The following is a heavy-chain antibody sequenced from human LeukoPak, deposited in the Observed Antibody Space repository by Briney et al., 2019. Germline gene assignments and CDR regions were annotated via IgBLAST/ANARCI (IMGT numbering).Heavy chain of an antibody. J-gene: IGHJ4*02. V-gene: IGHV3-30*04. D-gene: IGHD4-23*01. CDR2: ISYDGSNK. CDR3: AREYGGNSYYFDY. Sequence: GGSLRLSCAASGFTFSSYAMHWVRQAPGKGLEWVAVISYDGSNKYYADSVKGRFTISRDNSKNTLYLQMNSLRAEDTAVYYCAREYGGNSYYFDYWGQGTLVTASS. CDR1: GFTFSSYA.